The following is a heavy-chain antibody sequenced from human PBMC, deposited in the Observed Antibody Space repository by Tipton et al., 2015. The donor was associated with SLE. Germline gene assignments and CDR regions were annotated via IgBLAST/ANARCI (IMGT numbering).Heavy chain of an antibody. V-gene: IGHV4-59*12. J-gene: IGHJ3*02. CDR2: VYYSGTT. CDR3: ARDRDGDFGDAFDI. D-gene: IGHD4-17*01. Sequence: TLSLTCTISGGSISSYYWSWIRQAPGKGLEWIGHVYYSGTTNYSPSLKSRATISVDTSKNQFSLKLTSVTAADTAVYYCARDRDGDFGDAFDIWGQGSMVTVSS. CDR1: GGSISSYY.